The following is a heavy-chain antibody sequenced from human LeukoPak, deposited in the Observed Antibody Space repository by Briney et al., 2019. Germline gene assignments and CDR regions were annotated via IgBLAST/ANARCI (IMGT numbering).Heavy chain of an antibody. CDR1: GYSFTSYW. J-gene: IGHJ4*02. V-gene: IGHV5-51*01. CDR3: ARHDARGRAARPSFDR. D-gene: IGHD6-6*01. Sequence: GGSLKISCKGSGYSFTSYWIGWVRQMPGKGLEWMGIIYPGDSDTRYSPSFQGQVTISADKSISTAYLQWSSLKASDTALYYCARHDARGRAARPSFDRWGQGTLVTVSS. CDR2: IYPGDSDT.